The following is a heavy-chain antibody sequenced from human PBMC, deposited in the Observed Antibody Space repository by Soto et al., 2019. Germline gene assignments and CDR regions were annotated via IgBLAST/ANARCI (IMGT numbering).Heavy chain of an antibody. D-gene: IGHD3-16*01. Sequence: PGGSLRLSCAASRFTFSSYGMHWVRQAPGKGLEWVAVISYDGSNKYYADSVKGRFTISRDNSKNTLYLQMNSLRAEDTAVYYCAKGGYYSMFDIWGQGTVVTVSS. CDR1: RFTFSSYG. V-gene: IGHV3-30*18. CDR2: ISYDGSNK. J-gene: IGHJ3*02. CDR3: AKGGYYSMFDI.